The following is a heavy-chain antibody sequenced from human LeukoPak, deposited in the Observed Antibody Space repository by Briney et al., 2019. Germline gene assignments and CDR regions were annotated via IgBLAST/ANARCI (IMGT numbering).Heavy chain of an antibody. CDR1: GYTLTGYY. CDR2: IIPIFGTA. Sequence: ASVTVSCKASGYTLTGYYMHWVRQAPAQGLEWMGGIIPIFGTANYAQKFQGRVTNTADKSTSTAYMELSSLRSEDTAVYYCARESGDCSSTSCSLDYWGQGTLVTVSS. V-gene: IGHV1-69*06. CDR3: ARESGDCSSTSCSLDY. D-gene: IGHD2-2*03. J-gene: IGHJ4*02.